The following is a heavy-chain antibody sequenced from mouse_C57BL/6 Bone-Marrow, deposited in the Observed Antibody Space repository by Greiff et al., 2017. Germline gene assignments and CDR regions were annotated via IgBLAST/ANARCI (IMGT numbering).Heavy chain of an antibody. D-gene: IGHD4-1*01. CDR3: ARESNWDYFDY. J-gene: IGHJ2*01. CDR1: GYTFTSYW. Sequence: VQLQQPGAELVMPGASVKLSCKASGYTFTSYWMHWVQQRPGQGLAWIGELDPSDSYTNYNQKFKGKSTLTVDKSSSTAYMQLSSLTSEDSAVYYCARESNWDYFDYWGQGTTLTVSS. V-gene: IGHV1-69*01. CDR2: LDPSDSYT.